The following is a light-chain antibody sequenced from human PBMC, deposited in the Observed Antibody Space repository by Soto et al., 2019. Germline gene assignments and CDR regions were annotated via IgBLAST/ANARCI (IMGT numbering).Light chain of an antibody. CDR2: WAS. Sequence: DTVMTQSPDSLAVSLGERATINCKSSQSVLYSSDNKNYLTWYQQRPGQPPNLLIYWASTRESGVPDRFSGSGSGTDFTLTISSLQAEDVAVYYCQQYYTTPWTFGQGTKVEI. J-gene: IGKJ1*01. CDR3: QQYYTTPWT. V-gene: IGKV4-1*01. CDR1: QSVLYSSDNKNY.